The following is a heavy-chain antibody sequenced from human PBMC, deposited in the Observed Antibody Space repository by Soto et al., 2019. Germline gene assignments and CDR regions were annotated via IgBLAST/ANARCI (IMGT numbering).Heavy chain of an antibody. CDR2: MNPYSGNT. CDR1: GYTFTSYD. Sequence: GASVKVSCKASGYTFTSYDIHWVRQATGQGLEWMGWMNPYSGNTGYAQKFQGRVTMTRNTSISTAYMELSSLRSEDTAVYYCARVFTVRRGSGSDYWGQGTLVTVSS. CDR3: ARVFTVRRGSGSDY. D-gene: IGHD1-26*01. V-gene: IGHV1-8*01. J-gene: IGHJ4*02.